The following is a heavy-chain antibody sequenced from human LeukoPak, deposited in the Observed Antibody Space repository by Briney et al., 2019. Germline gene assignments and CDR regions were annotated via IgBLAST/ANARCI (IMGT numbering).Heavy chain of an antibody. D-gene: IGHD3-3*01. V-gene: IGHV4-34*01. J-gene: IGHJ3*02. CDR1: GGSFSGYY. CDR3: ARREIFGDRRFAFDI. Sequence: KPSETLSLTCAVYGGSFSGYYWSWLRQSPGKGLEWIGEINHSGSTSHYPSLESRVSISVDTSKNQFSLRLSSVTAADTAVYYCARREIFGDRRFAFDIWGQGTMVTVSS. CDR2: INHSGST.